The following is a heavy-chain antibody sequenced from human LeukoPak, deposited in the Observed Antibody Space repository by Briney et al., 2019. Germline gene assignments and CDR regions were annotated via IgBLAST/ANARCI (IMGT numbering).Heavy chain of an antibody. D-gene: IGHD1-26*01. CDR3: ARHTSCGTNYFDY. V-gene: IGHV4-39*01. J-gene: IGHJ4*02. CDR1: VGSIRSSSYY. CDR2: IYYSGST. Sequence: SETLSLTCSVSVGSIRSSSYYWGWIRQPPGKGLEWIGSIYYSGSTYSNPSLKSRVTISVDTSKNQFSLKLSSLTAADTAVYYCARHTSCGTNYFDYWGQGTLVTVSS.